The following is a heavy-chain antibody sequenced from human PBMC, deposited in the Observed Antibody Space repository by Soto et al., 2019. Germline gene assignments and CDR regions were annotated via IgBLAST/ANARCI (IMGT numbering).Heavy chain of an antibody. CDR2: ISATGGGT. CDR3: ARAGAPTGDLTYYYGMDV. Sequence: GGSLRLSCAASGFKFSNYAMSWVRQAPGKGLEWVSLISATGGGTYYADSVKGRFTISRDNSHNTLYLQVHSLTAADTAVYYCARAGAPTGDLTYYYGMDVWGQGTTVTVSS. J-gene: IGHJ6*02. V-gene: IGHV3-23*01. D-gene: IGHD7-27*01. CDR1: GFKFSNYA.